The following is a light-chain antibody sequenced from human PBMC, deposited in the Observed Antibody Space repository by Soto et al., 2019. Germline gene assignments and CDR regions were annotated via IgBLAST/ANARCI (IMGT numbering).Light chain of an antibody. J-gene: IGKJ3*01. V-gene: IGKV2-28*01. CDR2: LAS. Sequence: DIVMTQSPLSLSVTPGEAASISCRCSQSLLPRNGNSYLDWYLQRPGQCPQLLISLASNRASGVPDRFSGSGSGTDFTLHISRVEAEDVGVYYCMQALQRSFTFGPGTKVDL. CDR3: MQALQRSFT. CDR1: QSLLPRNGNSY.